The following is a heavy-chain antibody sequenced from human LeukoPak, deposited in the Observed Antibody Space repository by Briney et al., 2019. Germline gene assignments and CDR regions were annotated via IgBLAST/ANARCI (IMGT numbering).Heavy chain of an antibody. J-gene: IGHJ4*02. Sequence: ASVKVSCKASGYTFTGYYMHWVRQAPGQGLEWMGWINPNSGGTNYAQKFQGRVTMTRDTSISTAYMELSRLRSEDTAVYYCARVKEGYGAYYFDYWGRGTLVTVSS. CDR1: GYTFTGYY. CDR2: INPNSGGT. CDR3: ARVKEGYGAYYFDY. D-gene: IGHD4-17*01. V-gene: IGHV1-2*02.